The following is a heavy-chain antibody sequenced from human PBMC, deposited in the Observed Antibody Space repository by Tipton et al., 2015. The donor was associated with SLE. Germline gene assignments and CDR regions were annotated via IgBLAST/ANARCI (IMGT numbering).Heavy chain of an antibody. CDR1: GGSISSSSYY. CDR2: IYYSGST. V-gene: IGHV4-39*07. D-gene: IGHD2-2*01. J-gene: IGHJ1*01. CDR3: ACSGIGVVPGYFQH. Sequence: PSLTCTVSGGSISSSSYYWGWIRQPPGKGLEWIGSIYYSGSTYYNPSLKSRVTISVDTSKTQFSLKLSSVTAADTAVYYCACSGIGVVPGYFQHWGQGTLVTVSS.